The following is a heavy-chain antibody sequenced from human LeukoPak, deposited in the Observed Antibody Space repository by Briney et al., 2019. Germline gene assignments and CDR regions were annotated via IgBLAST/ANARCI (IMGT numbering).Heavy chain of an antibody. V-gene: IGHV3-48*03. J-gene: IGHJ5*02. CDR3: ARELEVSGFDP. CDR2: ISRSGSTM. CDR1: GFTFSSYE. Sequence: PGGSLRLSCAASGFTFSSYEMNWVRQAPGQGLEWVSYISRSGSTMDYADSVRGRFTISRDNAKNSLYLQMNSLRAEDTAVYYCARELEVSGFDPWGQGTLVTVSS. D-gene: IGHD6-19*01.